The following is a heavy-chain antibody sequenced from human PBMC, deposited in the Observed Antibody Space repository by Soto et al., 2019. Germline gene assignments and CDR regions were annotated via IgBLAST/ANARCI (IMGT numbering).Heavy chain of an antibody. CDR1: GFSISSGGYY. CDR3: ARAGYCTSSSCYLFEY. CDR2: IFHSGST. J-gene: IGHJ4*02. D-gene: IGHD2-2*03. Sequence: SETLSLTCNVSGFSISSGGYYWTWIRQRPGKGLEWIGYIFHSGSTYYNPSLKSRVTISVDTSKNQFSLKLTSVTAADTAMYYCARAGYCTSSSCYLFEYWGQGTLVTVSS. V-gene: IGHV4-31*03.